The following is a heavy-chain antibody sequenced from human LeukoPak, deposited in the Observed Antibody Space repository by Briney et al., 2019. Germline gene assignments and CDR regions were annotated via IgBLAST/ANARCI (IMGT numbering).Heavy chain of an antibody. V-gene: IGHV1-8*01. CDR2: MNPNSGNT. Sequence: GAAVKVSCKASGYTFTSYDINWVRQATGQGLEWMGWMNPNSGNTGYAQKFQGRVTMTRNTSISTAYMELSSLRSEDTAVYYCVRMYSSGWFDAFDIWGQGTMVTVSS. CDR3: VRMYSSGWFDAFDI. CDR1: GYTFTSYD. J-gene: IGHJ3*02. D-gene: IGHD6-19*01.